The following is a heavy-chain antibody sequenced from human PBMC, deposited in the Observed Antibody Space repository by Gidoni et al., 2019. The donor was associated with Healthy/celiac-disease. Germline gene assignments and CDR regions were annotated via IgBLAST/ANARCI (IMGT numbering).Heavy chain of an antibody. V-gene: IGHV3-23*01. Sequence: EVQLLESGGCLVQPGGSMRLSCAASGFPFRSYAMRWVRQVPGEGLGVVSASSRSGSSTIYAETVKGRFTISRDNSKNTLYLQMNSLRAEETAVYYCAKAQESYYYDSSGYLGDAFDIWGQGTMVTVSS. J-gene: IGHJ3*02. CDR1: GFPFRSYA. CDR2: SSRSGSST. CDR3: AKAQESYYYDSSGYLGDAFDI. D-gene: IGHD3-22*01.